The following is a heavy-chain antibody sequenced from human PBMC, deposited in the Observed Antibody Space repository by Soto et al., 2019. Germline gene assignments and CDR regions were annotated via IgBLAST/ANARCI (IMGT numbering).Heavy chain of an antibody. V-gene: IGHV1-3*05. CDR2: INGGNGNT. CDR1: GYTFSNYV. CDR3: ARIYYRSGSYYPGGY. D-gene: IGHD3-10*01. J-gene: IGHJ4*02. Sequence: QVHLVQSGAEEKKPGASVKVSCKASGYTFSNYVMHWVRQAPGQRLEWMGWINGGNGNTKYSQKFQGRVTITRDASSSTVYMELSSLRYEDTAVYYCARIYYRSGSYYPGGYWGQGTLVTVSS.